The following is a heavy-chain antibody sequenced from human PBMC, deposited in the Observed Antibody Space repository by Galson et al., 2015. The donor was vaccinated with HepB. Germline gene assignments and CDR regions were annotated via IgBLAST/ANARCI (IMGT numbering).Heavy chain of an antibody. D-gene: IGHD3-16*01. J-gene: IGHJ4*02. CDR1: GGSISTYY. CDR2: IYYTGST. Sequence: QVQLQESGPGLVKPSETLSLTCTVSGGSISTYYWSWIRQPPGKGLEWIGYIYYTGSTNYNPSLKSRVTISVDTSKNQFSLNLSSVTAADTAVYYCARQQAYGRRFGYWGQGTLVTVSS. V-gene: IGHV4-59*08. CDR3: ARQQAYGRRFGY.